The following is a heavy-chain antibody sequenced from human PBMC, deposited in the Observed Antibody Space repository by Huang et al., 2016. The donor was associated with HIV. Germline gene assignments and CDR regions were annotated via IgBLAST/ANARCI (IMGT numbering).Heavy chain of an antibody. V-gene: IGHV4-39*01. CDR1: GASISSSTYY. Sequence: QLQLQESGPGLVKPSETLSLTCTVSGASISSSTYYWGWIRQPPGKGLEWIWSIYYSGNTYYNPSLKSRVTMSADTSKNQFSLRLTSVTAADTAVYYCARLLVYSINWFDPWGQGTLVTVSS. J-gene: IGHJ5*02. D-gene: IGHD4-4*01. CDR2: IYYSGNT. CDR3: ARLLVYSINWFDP.